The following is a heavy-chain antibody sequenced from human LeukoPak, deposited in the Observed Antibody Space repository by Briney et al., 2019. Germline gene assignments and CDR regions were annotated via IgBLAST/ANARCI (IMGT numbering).Heavy chain of an antibody. CDR1: GYTFTSYD. J-gene: IGHJ6*02. V-gene: IGHV1-8*01. CDR3: ARLDGDYVYYYYYGMDV. CDR2: TNPNSGNT. D-gene: IGHD4-17*01. Sequence: GASVKVSCKASGYTFTSYDINWVRQATGQGLEWMGWTNPNSGNTGYAQKFQGRVTMTRNTSISTAYMELSSLRSEDTAVYYCARLDGDYVYYYYYGMDVWGQGTTVTVSS.